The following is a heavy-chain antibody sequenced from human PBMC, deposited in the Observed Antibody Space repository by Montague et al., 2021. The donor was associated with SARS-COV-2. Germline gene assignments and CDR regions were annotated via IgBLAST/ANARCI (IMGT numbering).Heavy chain of an antibody. CDR3: VKSGGRTVRHRLDS. J-gene: IGHJ4*02. CDR2: IIGSGSTT. D-gene: IGHD4-17*01. Sequence: SLRLSCAASGFSFSSCAMSWVRQAPGEGLEWVSGIIGSGSTTDYADSVKVRFTISSDNSKNTLYLHLNSLRAEDTAVFYCVKSGGRTVRHRLDSWGQGTLVPVSS. CDR1: GFSFSSCA. V-gene: IGHV3-23*01.